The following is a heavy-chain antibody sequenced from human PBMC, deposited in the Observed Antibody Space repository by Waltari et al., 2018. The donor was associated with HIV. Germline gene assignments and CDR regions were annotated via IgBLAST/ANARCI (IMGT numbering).Heavy chain of an antibody. V-gene: IGHV1-18*01. CDR1: GYTFSAYT. CDR2: ISGYNGKT. J-gene: IGHJ6*02. CDR3: ARGVSIVRGVMIRGHMDV. D-gene: IGHD3-10*01. Sequence: VQLVQSGAEMRNPAASVKVSCRASGYTFSAYTISWVRQAPGQGLEGMGWISGYNGKTNDAQKFQGRVNMTTDTSTSTAHMELRSLRSDDTAVYYCARGVSIVRGVMIRGHMDVWGQGTTVTVSS.